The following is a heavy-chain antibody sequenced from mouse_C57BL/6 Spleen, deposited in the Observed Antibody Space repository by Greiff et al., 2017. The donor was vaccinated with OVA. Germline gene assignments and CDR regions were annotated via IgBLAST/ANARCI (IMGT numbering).Heavy chain of an antibody. CDR1: GYSITSGYY. CDR3: ARDGWDGFYAMDY. Sequence: EVQLQESGPGLVKPSQSLSLSCSVSGYSITSGYYWNWIRQFPGNKLEWMGYISYDGSNNYNPSLKNRTSITGDTSKNPFFLKLKSVTTEDTATYYCARDGWDGFYAMDYWGQGTSVTVSS. V-gene: IGHV3-6*01. CDR2: ISYDGSN. J-gene: IGHJ4*01. D-gene: IGHD2-3*01.